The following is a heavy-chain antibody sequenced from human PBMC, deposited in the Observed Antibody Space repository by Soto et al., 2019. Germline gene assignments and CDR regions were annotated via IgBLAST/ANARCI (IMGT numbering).Heavy chain of an antibody. CDR2: IQSGGST. J-gene: IGHJ6*03. V-gene: IGHV3-66*01. D-gene: IGHD2-15*01. CDR1: GFTVSTKY. Sequence: EVQLVESGGGLVQPGGSLRLSCAASGFTVSTKYMSWVRQAPGKGLAWVSLIQSGGSTYYAGSVEGRFTISRDNSENMLFLQMNSLRVEDTAMYYSTRDDVYCDGGGCYGVPMDVWGKGTKVTVS. CDR3: TRDDVYCDGGGCYGVPMDV.